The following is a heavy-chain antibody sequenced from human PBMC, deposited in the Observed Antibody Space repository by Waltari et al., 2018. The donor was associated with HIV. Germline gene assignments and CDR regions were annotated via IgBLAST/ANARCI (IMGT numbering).Heavy chain of an antibody. CDR1: GFLLAAHY. V-gene: IGHV1-46*01. Sequence: EMKKPGASVRLSCRASGFLLAAHYFHWVRQGPRQTLEWVGIISAGDGSANSAQKFQPRATLTRDLFTGTLYMDLMSLKSDDTAVYFCARAGLGGLIQDFDIWGHGTQLIVSS. CDR3: ARAGLGGLIQDFDI. CDR2: ISAGDGSA. D-gene: IGHD1-26*01. J-gene: IGHJ4*01.